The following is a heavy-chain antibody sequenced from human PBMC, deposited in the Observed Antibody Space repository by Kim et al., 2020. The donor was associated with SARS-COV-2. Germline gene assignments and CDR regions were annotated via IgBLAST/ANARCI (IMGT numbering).Heavy chain of an antibody. CDR2: IYHSGST. J-gene: IGHJ4*02. Sequence: SETLSLTCAVSGGSISSSNWWSWVRQPPGKGLEWIGEIYHSGSTNYNPSLKSRVTISVDKSKNQFSLKLSSVTAADTAVYYCARDSNRHYYDSSGYWDYWGQGTLVTVSS. CDR1: GGSISSSNW. V-gene: IGHV4-4*02. CDR3: ARDSNRHYYDSSGYWDY. D-gene: IGHD3-22*01.